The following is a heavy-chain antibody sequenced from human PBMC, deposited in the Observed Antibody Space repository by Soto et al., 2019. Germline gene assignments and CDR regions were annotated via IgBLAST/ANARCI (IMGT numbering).Heavy chain of an antibody. D-gene: IGHD2-15*01. Sequence: NPSETLSLTCTVSGGSISSYYWSWIRQPPGKGLEWIGYMYYGGRTNYNPSLTSRVTISVDTSKMQVSLKLSSVTAADTAVYFCARGTPSPLIVRSSRGPWFDPWGQGTLVTVS. CDR1: GGSISSYY. CDR3: ARGTPSPLIVRSSRGPWFDP. V-gene: IGHV4-59*08. J-gene: IGHJ5*02. CDR2: MYYGGRT.